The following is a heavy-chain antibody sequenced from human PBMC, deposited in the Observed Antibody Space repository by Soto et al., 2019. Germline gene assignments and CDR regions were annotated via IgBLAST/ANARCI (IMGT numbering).Heavy chain of an antibody. J-gene: IGHJ4*02. D-gene: IGHD6-13*01. CDR1: GASISSYY. Sequence: SETLSLTCTVSGASISSYYWSWIRQPPGKGLEWIGYIYYSGSTNYNPSLKSRVTISIDTSKNQFSLKLSSVTAADTAVYFCARVTYSSSIDFWGQGTLVTVSS. CDR2: IYYSGST. CDR3: ARVTYSSSIDF. V-gene: IGHV4-59*01.